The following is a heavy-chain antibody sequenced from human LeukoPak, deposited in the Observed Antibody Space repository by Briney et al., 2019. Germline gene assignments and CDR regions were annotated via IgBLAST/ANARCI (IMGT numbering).Heavy chain of an antibody. CDR3: ARDFGIAAAGNYGMDV. J-gene: IGHJ6*02. CDR2: ISSSGSTI. CDR1: GFTFSSYE. V-gene: IGHV3-48*03. Sequence: GGSLRLSCAASGFTFSSYEMNWVRQAPGKGLEWVSYISSSGSTIYYADSVKGRFTISRDNAKNSLYLQMNSLRAEDTAVYYCARDFGIAAAGNYGMDVWGQGTTVTVSS. D-gene: IGHD6-13*01.